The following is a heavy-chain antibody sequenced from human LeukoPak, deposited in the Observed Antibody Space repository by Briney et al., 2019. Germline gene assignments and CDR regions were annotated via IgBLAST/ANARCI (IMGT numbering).Heavy chain of an antibody. D-gene: IGHD6-13*01. CDR2: INWNGGST. Sequence: GGSLRLSWAASGXTFDDYGVSWVRQAPGKGREWVSGINWNGGSTGYADSVKGRFTISRDNAKNSLYLQMNSLRAEDTALYYCARGTLKAAATDFDYWGQGTLVTVSS. J-gene: IGHJ4*02. CDR3: ARGTLKAAATDFDY. CDR1: GXTFDDYG. V-gene: IGHV3-20*04.